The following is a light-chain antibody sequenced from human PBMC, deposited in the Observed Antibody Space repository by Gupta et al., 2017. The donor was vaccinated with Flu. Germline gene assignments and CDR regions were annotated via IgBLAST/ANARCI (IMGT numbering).Light chain of an antibody. V-gene: IGLV1-44*01. Sequence: QSVLTQPPSASGTPGPRVTIPCSGSSSNIGSNTVNWYQQLPGTAPNLLIYSNNQRPSGVPDRFSGSKSGTSASLAISGLQSEDEADYYCAAWDDSLNGPVWVFGGGTKLTVL. CDR2: SNN. J-gene: IGLJ3*02. CDR1: SSNIGSNT. CDR3: AAWDDSLNGPVWV.